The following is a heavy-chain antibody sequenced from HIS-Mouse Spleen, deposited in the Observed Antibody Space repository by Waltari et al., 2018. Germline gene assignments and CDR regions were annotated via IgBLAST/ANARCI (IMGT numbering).Heavy chain of an antibody. Sequence: QLQPPESRPGLVKPSETPSLPRPFPCCPLRHRSSHRGWVRPPPGNGLEWIGRIYYSGSTYYNPSLKSRVTISVDTSKNQFSLKLSSVTAADTAVYYCAREIPYSSSWYDWYFDLWGRGTLVTVSS. CDR2: IYYSGST. CDR1: CCPLRHRSSH. J-gene: IGHJ2*01. D-gene: IGHD6-13*01. V-gene: IGHV4-39*07. CDR3: AREIPYSSSWYDWYFDL.